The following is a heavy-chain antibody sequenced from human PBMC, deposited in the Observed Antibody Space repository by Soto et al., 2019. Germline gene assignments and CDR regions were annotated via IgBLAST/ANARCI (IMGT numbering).Heavy chain of an antibody. CDR1: GFTFSIYS. D-gene: IGHD2-15*01. V-gene: IGHV3-48*01. CDR2: ISSSSSTI. Sequence: GGSLRLSCAASGFTFSIYSMNWFRQAPGKGLEWVSYISSSSSTIYYADSVKGRFTISRDNAKNSLYLQMNSLRAEDAAVYYCARGMGYCSGGSCYSGEYFQHWGQGTLVTVSS. J-gene: IGHJ1*01. CDR3: ARGMGYCSGGSCYSGEYFQH.